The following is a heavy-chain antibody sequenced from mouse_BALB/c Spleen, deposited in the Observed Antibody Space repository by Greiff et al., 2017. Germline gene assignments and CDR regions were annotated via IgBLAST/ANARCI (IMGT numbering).Heavy chain of an antibody. J-gene: IGHJ4*01. CDR3: GRYDFAMDY. D-gene: IGHD2-14*01. Sequence: QVHVKQSGAELARPGASVKLSCKASGYTFTSYWMQWVKQRPGQGLEWIGAIYPGDGDTRYTQKFKGKATLTADKSSSTAYMQLSSLASEDSAVYYCGRYDFAMDYWGQGTSVTVSS. V-gene: IGHV1-87*01. CDR2: IYPGDGDT. CDR1: GYTFTSYW.